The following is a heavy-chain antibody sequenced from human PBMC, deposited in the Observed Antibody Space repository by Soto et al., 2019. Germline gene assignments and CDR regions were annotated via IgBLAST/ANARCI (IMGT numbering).Heavy chain of an antibody. CDR1: GYTFTSYY. CDR2: INPSGGST. J-gene: IGHJ4*01. Sequence: QVQLVQSGAEVKKPGASVKVSCKASGYTFTSYYMHWVRQAPGQGLEWMGIINPSGGSTSYGQKVQGRLPMTRDTSPRTVSLEPRCLRSESTAVYYSASVSYSIVLREGPRLFASWGHGTLVTLSS. CDR3: ASVSYSIVLREGPRLFAS. V-gene: IGHV1-46*03. D-gene: IGHD3-3*02.